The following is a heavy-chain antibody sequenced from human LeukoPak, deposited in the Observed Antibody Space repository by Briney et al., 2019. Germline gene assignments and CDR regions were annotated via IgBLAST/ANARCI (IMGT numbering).Heavy chain of an antibody. V-gene: IGHV3-23*01. CDR1: GFTFSSYT. CDR2: IGDSGRRT. CDR3: PKASRGWRSYSFDY. J-gene: IGHJ4*02. Sequence: GGSLRLSCVASGFTFSSYTMAWVRQAPGKGLDWVSAIGDSGRRTYYADSVKGRFTISRDNSKNTVYLQMDSLRAEDTAVYYCPKASRGWRSYSFDYWGQGILVTVSS. D-gene: IGHD6-19*01.